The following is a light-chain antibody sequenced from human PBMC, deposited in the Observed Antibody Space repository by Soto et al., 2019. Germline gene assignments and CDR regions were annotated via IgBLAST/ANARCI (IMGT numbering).Light chain of an antibody. CDR2: DVT. Sequence: QSALTQYASVSGSPGQSITISCTGTSSDVGTYNLVSWYQQHPDKAPKLIIYDVTKRPSGVSNRFSGSKSGSTASLTISGLQAEDEADYYCCSYAGSSTYVFGTGTKLTGL. J-gene: IGLJ1*01. CDR1: SSDVGTYNL. CDR3: CSYAGSSTYV. V-gene: IGLV2-23*02.